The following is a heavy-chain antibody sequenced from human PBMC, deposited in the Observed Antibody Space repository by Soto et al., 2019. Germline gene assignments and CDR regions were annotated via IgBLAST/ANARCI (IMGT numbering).Heavy chain of an antibody. CDR1: GFTFSSYW. CDR2: ISTDASRT. V-gene: IGHV3-74*01. CDR3: ARLPNKSPQN. Sequence: EVQLVESGGGLVQPGGSLRLSCAASGFTFSSYWKHWVRQAPGKGLVWVSSISTDASRTSYADPVKGRFTTSRDNAKNTLYLQMNSVRAEDTAVYYCARLPNKSPQNWGQGTLVIVSP. J-gene: IGHJ1*01.